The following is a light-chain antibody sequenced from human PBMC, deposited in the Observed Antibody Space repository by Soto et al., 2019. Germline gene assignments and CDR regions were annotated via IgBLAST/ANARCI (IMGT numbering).Light chain of an antibody. CDR2: GAS. Sequence: QSPGTLSLCSGARAIISCRAIQTVNNNYLAWCQQKPGQAPRLLIYGASRRATGIPARFSGGGSGTEFTLTISSLQSEDFAEYHCQQYNNWPQTFGQGTNVDI. CDR1: QTVNNNY. CDR3: QQYNNWPQT. J-gene: IGKJ1*01. V-gene: IGKV3D-15*01.